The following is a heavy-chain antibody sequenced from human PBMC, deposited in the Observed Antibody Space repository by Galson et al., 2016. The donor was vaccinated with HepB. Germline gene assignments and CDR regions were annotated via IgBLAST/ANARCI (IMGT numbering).Heavy chain of an antibody. D-gene: IGHD1-1*01. V-gene: IGHV1-2*02. CDR2: INPNPGRT. J-gene: IGHJ1*01. Sequence: SVKVSCKAPGYTFTDYYMHWVRPAPGQGLEWMGWINPNPGRTKYAQKFQGRVTMNRDSSISTAYMELTRLTSDDTAIYYCARAQSNWNAHWGPGTLVTVSS. CDR1: GYTFTDYY. CDR3: ARAQSNWNAH.